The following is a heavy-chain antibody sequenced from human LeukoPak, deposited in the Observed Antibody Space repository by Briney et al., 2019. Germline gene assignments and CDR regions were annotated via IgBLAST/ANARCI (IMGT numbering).Heavy chain of an antibody. J-gene: IGHJ4*02. CDR3: ASSGSYRFDY. CDR2: ISHDMKSI. Sequence: GGSLRLSCAASGFIFSSYSMHWVRQAPGKGLEWMTIISHDMKSIYYTDSVKGRFTISRDNAKNLLYLQMNGLRDEDTAVYYCASSGSYRFDYWGQGTLVTVSS. V-gene: IGHV3-30*04. CDR1: GFIFSSYS. D-gene: IGHD1-26*01.